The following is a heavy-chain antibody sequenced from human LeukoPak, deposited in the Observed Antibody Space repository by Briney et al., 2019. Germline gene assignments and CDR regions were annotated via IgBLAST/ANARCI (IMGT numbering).Heavy chain of an antibody. CDR2: INPSGGST. D-gene: IGHD6-6*01. Sequence: GASVKVSCKASGYTFTSYYMHWVRQAPGQGLEWMGIINPSGGSTSYAQKFQGRVTMTRDMSTSTVYMELSSLRPEDTAVYYCARPSIAARHFDYWGQGTLVTVSS. CDR1: GYTFTSYY. J-gene: IGHJ4*02. CDR3: ARPSIAARHFDY. V-gene: IGHV1-46*01.